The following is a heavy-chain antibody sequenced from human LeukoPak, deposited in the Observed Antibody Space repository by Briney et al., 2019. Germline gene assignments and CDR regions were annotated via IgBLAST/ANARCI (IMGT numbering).Heavy chain of an antibody. CDR1: GFPFSSYA. CDR3: AKARSGISTSCYNY. D-gene: IGHD2-2*02. V-gene: IGHV3-23*01. CDR2: ISGSDNST. J-gene: IGHJ4*02. Sequence: GGSRKLSCAAPGFPFSSYAMNWVRQAPGKGPDWVSGISGSDNSTYYADSVKGRFTVSRDNSRDTLELQMNSLRPEDTAIYYCAKARSGISTSCYNYWGQGTLVTVSS.